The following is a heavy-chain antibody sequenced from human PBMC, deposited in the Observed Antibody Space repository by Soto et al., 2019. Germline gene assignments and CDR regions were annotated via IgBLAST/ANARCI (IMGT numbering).Heavy chain of an antibody. J-gene: IGHJ5*02. Sequence: SETKCLTSTVDDGNFRGYDWSWIRKQTGKGLEWIGEINHSGSTNYNPSLKSRVTISVDTSKNQFSLKLSSVTAADTAVYYCARAPPGYSGSYYYVIRDNWFDPWGQGTLVTVSS. CDR2: INHSGST. D-gene: IGHD1-26*01. V-gene: IGHV4-34*01. CDR1: DGNFRGYD. CDR3: ARAPPGYSGSYYYVIRDNWFDP.